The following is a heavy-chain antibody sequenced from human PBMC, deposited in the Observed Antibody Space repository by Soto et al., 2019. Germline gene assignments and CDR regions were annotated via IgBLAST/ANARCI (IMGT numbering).Heavy chain of an antibody. CDR2: INPSGGST. J-gene: IGHJ4*02. D-gene: IGHD6-6*01. V-gene: IGHV1-46*01. Sequence: PGQGLEWMGIINPSGGSTSYAQKFQGRVTMTRDTSTSTVYMELSSLRSEDTAVYYCARDGRIAARPLVYFDYWGQGTLVTVSS. CDR3: ARDGRIAARPLVYFDY.